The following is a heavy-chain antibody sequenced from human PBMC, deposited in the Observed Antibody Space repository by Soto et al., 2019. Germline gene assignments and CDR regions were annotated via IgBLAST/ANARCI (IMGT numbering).Heavy chain of an antibody. CDR2: INPNSGGT. D-gene: IGHD2-15*01. Sequence: GXSVKGSCKASGYTFTGYYMHWGRQAPVQGLEWMGWINPNSGGTNYAQKFQGWVTMTRDTSISTAYMELSRLRSDDTAVYYCARDGGPYCSGGSCYSDDNWFDPWGQGTLVTVSS. J-gene: IGHJ5*02. V-gene: IGHV1-2*04. CDR3: ARDGGPYCSGGSCYSDDNWFDP. CDR1: GYTFTGYY.